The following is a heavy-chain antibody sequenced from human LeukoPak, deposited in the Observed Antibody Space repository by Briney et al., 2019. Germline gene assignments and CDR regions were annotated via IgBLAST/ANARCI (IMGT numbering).Heavy chain of an antibody. CDR3: AREDCSSTSCYLQHYYYYMDV. D-gene: IGHD2-2*01. CDR1: GFTFSSYW. J-gene: IGHJ6*03. V-gene: IGHV3-7*01. CDR2: IKQDGSEK. Sequence: PGGSLRLSCAASGFTFSSYWMSWVRQAPGKGLEWVANIKQDGSEKYYVDSVKGRFTISRDNAKNSLYLQMNSLRAEDTAVYYCAREDCSSTSCYLQHYYYYMDVWGKGTTVTVSS.